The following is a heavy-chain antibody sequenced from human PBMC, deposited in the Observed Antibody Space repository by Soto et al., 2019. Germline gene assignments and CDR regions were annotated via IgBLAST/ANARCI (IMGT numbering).Heavy chain of an antibody. CDR2: ISYDGSNK. V-gene: IGHV3-30*18. CDR1: GFTFSSYG. Sequence: QVQLVESGGGVVQPGRSLRLSCAASGFTFSSYGMHWVRQAPGKGLEWVAVISYDGSNKYYADSEKGRFTISRDNSKNTLYLQMNSLRAEDTAVYYCAKVAYRWLDAFDIWGQGTMVTVSS. D-gene: IGHD2-2*01. CDR3: AKVAYRWLDAFDI. J-gene: IGHJ3*02.